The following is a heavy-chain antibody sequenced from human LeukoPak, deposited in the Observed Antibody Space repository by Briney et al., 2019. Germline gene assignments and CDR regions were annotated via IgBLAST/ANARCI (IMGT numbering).Heavy chain of an antibody. V-gene: IGHV3-23*01. CDR1: GFTFSSYA. D-gene: IGHD1-7*01. CDR2: ISGSGGNT. CDR3: ARETTYYFGMDV. Sequence: PGGSLRLSCAASGFTFSSYAMSWVRQAPGKGLEWVSAISGSGGNTYYADSVKGRFTISRDSSKNTLYLQMNSLRAEDTAIYYCARETTYYFGMDVWGQGTTVTVSS. J-gene: IGHJ6*02.